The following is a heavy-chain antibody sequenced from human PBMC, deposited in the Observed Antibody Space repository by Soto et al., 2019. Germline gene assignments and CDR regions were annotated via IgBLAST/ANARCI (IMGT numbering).Heavy chain of an antibody. CDR1: GFNFIRKY. D-gene: IGHD3-10*01. CDR3: ARGLYDSGSFYFDF. J-gene: IGHJ4*02. V-gene: IGHV3-53*01. Sequence: EVQLVESGGGLIQPGGSLRLSCAASGFNFIRKYMIWVRQAPGKGLEWVSILYSGGTTYYADSVKGRFTISRDTSEKTLYLQMNILTAEDTAVYYCARGLYDSGSFYFDFWGQGTMVTVSS. CDR2: LYSGGTT.